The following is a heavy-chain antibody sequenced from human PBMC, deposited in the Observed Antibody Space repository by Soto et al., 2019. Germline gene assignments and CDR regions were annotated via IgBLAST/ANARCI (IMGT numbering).Heavy chain of an antibody. CDR3: ARGAGNTPRLVGGPFDS. D-gene: IGHD1-7*01. J-gene: IGHJ4*02. V-gene: IGHV4-31*03. CDR1: GGSVSSGGYY. CDR2: IYNSGST. Sequence: QVQLQESGPGLVRPSQTLSLTCTVSGGSVSSGGYYWTWIRHLPGKGLEYIGYIYNSGSTYYNQSHKSRLTISEDTSKNQFSLKLGSVTAADTAVYYCARGAGNTPRLVGGPFDSWGQGTLVTVSS.